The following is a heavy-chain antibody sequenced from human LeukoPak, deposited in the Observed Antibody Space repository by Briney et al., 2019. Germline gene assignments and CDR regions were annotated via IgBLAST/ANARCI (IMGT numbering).Heavy chain of an antibody. Sequence: SETLSLTCAVSGGSISSNTWWTWVRQPPGKGLEWIGEIYHSGSTNYNPSLKSRVTISVDTSKNQFSLKLSSVTAADTAVYYCARVGDWNDLVYWGQGTLVTVSS. CDR3: ARVGDWNDLVY. D-gene: IGHD1-1*01. J-gene: IGHJ4*02. V-gene: IGHV4-4*02. CDR1: GGSISSNTW. CDR2: IYHSGST.